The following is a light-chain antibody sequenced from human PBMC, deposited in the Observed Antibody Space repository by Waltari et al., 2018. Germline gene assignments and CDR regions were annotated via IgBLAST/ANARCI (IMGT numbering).Light chain of an antibody. Sequence: QSVLTQPPSASGTPGQRVILSCSGSSSIIGSDTVNWYQQLPGTAPRLLIYSTNRRPSGVPDRFSGAKSGTSAFLAISGLQSEDESDYYCAAWDGSQFARVFGGGTKLSVL. V-gene: IGLV1-44*01. CDR3: AAWDGSQFARV. CDR2: STN. J-gene: IGLJ3*02. CDR1: SSIIGSDT.